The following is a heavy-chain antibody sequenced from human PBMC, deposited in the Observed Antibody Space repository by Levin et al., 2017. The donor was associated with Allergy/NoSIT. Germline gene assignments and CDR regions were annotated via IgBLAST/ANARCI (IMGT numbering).Heavy chain of an antibody. Sequence: GSLRLSCAASGFTFSSYTMTWVRQAPGKGLEWVSTMRYSGDTTYYADSVKGRFTISRDSSKDTLFLQMNSLRAEDTAVYYCAKGLSSGSPYRAFDMWGQGTLVTVSS. CDR1: GFTFSSYT. D-gene: IGHD1-26*01. CDR2: MRYSGDTT. CDR3: AKGLSSGSPYRAFDM. J-gene: IGHJ3*02. V-gene: IGHV3-23*01.